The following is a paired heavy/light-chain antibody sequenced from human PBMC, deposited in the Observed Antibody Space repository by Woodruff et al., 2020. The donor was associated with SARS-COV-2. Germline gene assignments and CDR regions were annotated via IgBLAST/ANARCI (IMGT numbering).Light chain of an antibody. J-gene: IGKJ3*01. V-gene: IGKV3-20*01. CDR1: QSVSSSY. CDR2: GAS. Sequence: EIVLTQSPGTLSLSPGERATLSCRASQSVSSSYLAWYQQKPGQAPRLLIYGASSRATGIPDRFSGSGSGTDFTLTISRLEPEDFAVYYCQHYGSSPFTFGPGTKVDIK. CDR3: QHYGSSPFT.
Heavy chain of an antibody. J-gene: IGHJ4*02. CDR1: GFTLRSYA. CDR3: AKHWASTVTTHFDY. Sequence: EVQLLESGGGLVQPGGSLRLSCAASGFTLRSYAMNWVRQAPGKGLEWVSSISNSGGSGGNTYYADSVKGRFTISRDNSKNTLYLQMNSLRAEDTALYYCAKHWASTVTTHFDYWGQGTLVTVSS. CDR2: ISNSGGSGGNT. D-gene: IGHD4-17*01. V-gene: IGHV3-23*01.